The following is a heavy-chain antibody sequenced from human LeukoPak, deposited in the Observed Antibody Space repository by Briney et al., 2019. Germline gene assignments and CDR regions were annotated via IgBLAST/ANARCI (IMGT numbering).Heavy chain of an antibody. Sequence: GGSLRLSCAASGFTFSSYAISWVRQAPGKGLELASAISGSGGSTYYADSVKGRFTISRDNSKNTLYLQMNSLRAEDTAVYYCAKGLGGYDYIWGSYRTFDYWGQGTLVTVSS. CDR2: ISGSGGST. D-gene: IGHD3-16*02. J-gene: IGHJ4*02. CDR3: AKGLGGYDYIWGSYRTFDY. CDR1: GFTFSSYA. V-gene: IGHV3-23*01.